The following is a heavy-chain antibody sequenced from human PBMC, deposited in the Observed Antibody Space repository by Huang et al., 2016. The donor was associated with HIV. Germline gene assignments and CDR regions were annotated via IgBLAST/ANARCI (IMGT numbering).Heavy chain of an antibody. Sequence: QILLIESGGGVVQPGRSLRLSCAASGFTFSSYGMHWVRQAPGKGLEEVAVISYDEDNKYYADSVRGRFTISRDNSKNTLYLQMNSLRIEDTAVYYCARGPIRFLAWLLNFDYWGQGALVTVSS. V-gene: IGHV3-30*03. CDR1: GFTFSSYG. CDR3: ARGPIRFLAWLLNFDY. J-gene: IGHJ4*02. CDR2: ISYDEDNK. D-gene: IGHD3-3*01.